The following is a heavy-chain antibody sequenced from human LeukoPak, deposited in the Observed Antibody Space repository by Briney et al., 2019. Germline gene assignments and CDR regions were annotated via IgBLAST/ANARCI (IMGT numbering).Heavy chain of an antibody. Sequence: GGSLRLSCAASGFTFSSYGMPWVRQAPGKGLEWVAVISYDGSNKYYADSVKGRFTISRDNSKNTLYLQMNSLRAEDTAVYYCAKELLSYYDSSGYYPDYWGQGTLVTVSS. V-gene: IGHV3-30*18. CDR2: ISYDGSNK. CDR1: GFTFSSYG. D-gene: IGHD3-22*01. J-gene: IGHJ4*02. CDR3: AKELLSYYDSSGYYPDY.